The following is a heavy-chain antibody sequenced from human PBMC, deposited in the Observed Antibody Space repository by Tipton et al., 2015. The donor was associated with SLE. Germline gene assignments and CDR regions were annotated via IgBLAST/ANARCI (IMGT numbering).Heavy chain of an antibody. Sequence: TLSLTCAVSGGSISSSNWWSWVRQPPGKGLEWIGEIYHSGSTNYNPSLKSRVTISVDKSKNQFSLKLSSVTAEDTAVYYCAKSPYGSGSYPSYWGQGTLVTVSS. CDR3: AKSPYGSGSYPSY. J-gene: IGHJ4*02. CDR2: IYHSGST. CDR1: GGSISSSNW. V-gene: IGHV4-4*02. D-gene: IGHD3-10*01.